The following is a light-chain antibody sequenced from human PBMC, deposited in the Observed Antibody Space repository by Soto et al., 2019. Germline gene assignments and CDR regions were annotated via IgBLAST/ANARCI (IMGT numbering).Light chain of an antibody. J-gene: IGKJ3*01. CDR3: QQHDNLPFT. CDR1: HDISKY. CDR2: DAS. Sequence: DIQMTQSPSSLSASVGDRVTIPCQASHDISKYLNWYQQKPGKAPKLLINDASNLEAGVPSRFSGSGSGTDFTFTISSLQSEDIATYYCQQHDNLPFTFGPGTKVDIE. V-gene: IGKV1-33*01.